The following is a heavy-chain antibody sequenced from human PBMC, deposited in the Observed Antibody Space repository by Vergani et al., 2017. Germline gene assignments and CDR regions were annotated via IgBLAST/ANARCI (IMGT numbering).Heavy chain of an antibody. V-gene: IGHV3-33*08. CDR2: IWYDGSNK. D-gene: IGHD6-13*01. Sequence: VQLLESGGGLVQPGGSLRLSCAAPGFTFSRYAMSWVRQAPGKGLEWVAVIWYDGSNKYYADSVKGRFTISRDNSKNTLYLQMNSLRAEDTAVYYCARDSSSRDLDYWGQGTLVTVSS. CDR1: GFTFSRYA. J-gene: IGHJ4*02. CDR3: ARDSSSRDLDY.